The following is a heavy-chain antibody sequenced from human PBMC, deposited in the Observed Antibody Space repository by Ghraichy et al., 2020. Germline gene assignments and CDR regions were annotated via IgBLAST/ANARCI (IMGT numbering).Heavy chain of an antibody. CDR2: ISSSGRNI. Sequence: GGSLRLSCVGSGFTFSGYSMNWVRQSPGKGLEWVSHISSSGRNIFYADSVKGRFSISRDNAQNSLSLQMNSLRDEDTAINYCARASTVVRFYYYGGLDVWGQGTTVTVSS. V-gene: IGHV3-48*02. J-gene: IGHJ6*02. CDR1: GFTFSGYS. CDR3: ARASTVVRFYYYGGLDV. D-gene: IGHD4-23*01.